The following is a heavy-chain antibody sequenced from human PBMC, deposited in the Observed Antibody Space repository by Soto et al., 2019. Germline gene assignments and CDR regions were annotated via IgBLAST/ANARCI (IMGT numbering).Heavy chain of an antibody. CDR1: GYSFTSYW. J-gene: IGHJ3*02. CDR2: IYPGDSDT. V-gene: IGHV5-51*01. Sequence: PGESLKISCKGSGYSFTSYWIGWVRQMPGKGLEWMGIIYPGDSDTRYSPSLQGQVTISADKSISTAYLQWSSLKASDTAMYYCARRWNWNDPPQYAFDXWGQGTMVTVSS. D-gene: IGHD1-1*01. CDR3: ARRWNWNDPPQYAFDX.